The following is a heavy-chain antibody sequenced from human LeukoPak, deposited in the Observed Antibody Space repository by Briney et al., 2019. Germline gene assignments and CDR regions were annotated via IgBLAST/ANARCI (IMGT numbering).Heavy chain of an antibody. CDR2: IYPGDSDT. CDR1: GYSFTSYW. CDR3: ARHVGSSWSYYYYYYMDV. Sequence: GESLKISCKGSGYSFTSYWIGWVRQMPGKGLEWMGIIYPGDSDTRYSPSFQGQVTISADKSISTAYLQWSSLKASDTAMYYCARHVGSSWSYYYYYYMDVWGKGTTVTVSS. D-gene: IGHD6-13*01. J-gene: IGHJ6*03. V-gene: IGHV5-51*01.